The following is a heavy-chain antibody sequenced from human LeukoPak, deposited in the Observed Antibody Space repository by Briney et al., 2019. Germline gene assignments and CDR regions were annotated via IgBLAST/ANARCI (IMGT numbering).Heavy chain of an antibody. CDR3: AITPGTTRSPFDS. D-gene: IGHD1-1*01. Sequence: PSQTLSLTCAVSGDSISSANWWNWVSQPPGKGLEWIGEIFHTESTNYNPSLRSRVTISIDKSKNEFTLNLRSVTAADTAVYYCAITPGTTRSPFDSWGQGTLVTLSS. V-gene: IGHV4-4*02. J-gene: IGHJ4*02. CDR1: GDSISSANW. CDR2: IFHTEST.